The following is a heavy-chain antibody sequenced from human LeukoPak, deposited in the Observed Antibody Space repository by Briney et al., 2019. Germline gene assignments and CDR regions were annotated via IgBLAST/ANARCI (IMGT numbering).Heavy chain of an antibody. D-gene: IGHD3-22*01. Sequence: GGSLRLSCAASGFTFSDYYMSWIRQAPGKGLEWVSYISGSGSTIYYADSVKGRFTISRDNAKNSLYLQMNSLRAEDTAVYYCARDFSWDSSGYYYVYWGQGTLVTVSS. V-gene: IGHV3-11*01. J-gene: IGHJ4*02. CDR3: ARDFSWDSSGYYYVY. CDR1: GFTFSDYY. CDR2: ISGSGSTI.